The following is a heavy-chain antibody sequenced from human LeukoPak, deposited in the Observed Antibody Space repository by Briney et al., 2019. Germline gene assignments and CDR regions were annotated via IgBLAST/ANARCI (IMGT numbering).Heavy chain of an antibody. CDR1: GYSISSGYY. D-gene: IGHD3-16*02. J-gene: IGHJ6*02. V-gene: IGHV4-38-2*02. Sequence: SETLSLTCTVSGYSISSGYYWGWIRQPPGKGLEWIGSIYHSGSTYYNRSLKSRVTISVDTSKNQFSLKLSSVTAADTAVYYCARTLEITFGGVIRYYYYGMDVWGQGTTVTVSS. CDR2: IYHSGST. CDR3: ARTLEITFGGVIRYYYYGMDV.